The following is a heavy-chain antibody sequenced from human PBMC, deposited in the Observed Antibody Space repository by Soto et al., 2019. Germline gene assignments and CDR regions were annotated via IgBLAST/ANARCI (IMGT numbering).Heavy chain of an antibody. J-gene: IGHJ6*02. D-gene: IGHD3-9*01. CDR1: GGSFSCYY. Sequence: SLTCAVYGGSFSCYYWSWIRQPPGKGLEWIGEINHSGSTNYNPSLKSRVTISVDTSKNQFSLKLSSVTAADTAVYYCARDPYYDILTGYLEYYYYYGMDVWGQGTTVTVSS. CDR2: INHSGST. V-gene: IGHV4-34*01. CDR3: ARDPYYDILTGYLEYYYYYGMDV.